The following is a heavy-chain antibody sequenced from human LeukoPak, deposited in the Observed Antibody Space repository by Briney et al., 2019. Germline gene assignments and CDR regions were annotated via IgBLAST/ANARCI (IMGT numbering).Heavy chain of an antibody. CDR2: IWYDGSNK. J-gene: IGHJ3*02. CDR3: ARDNYYDSSGYYPYDAFDI. CDR1: GFTFSSYG. D-gene: IGHD3-22*01. Sequence: PGGSLRLSCAASGFTFSSYGMHWVRQAPGKGLEWVAVIWYDGSNKYYADSVKGRFTISRDNSKNTLYLQMNSLRAEDTAVYYCARDNYYDSSGYYPYDAFDIWGQGTIVTVSS. V-gene: IGHV3-33*01.